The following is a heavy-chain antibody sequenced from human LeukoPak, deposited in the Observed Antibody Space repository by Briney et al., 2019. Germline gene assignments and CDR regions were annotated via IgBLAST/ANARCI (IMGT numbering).Heavy chain of an antibody. J-gene: IGHJ4*02. CDR3: VKGIVVVTVRAFDY. Sequence: GGSLRLSCSASGFTFSSYAMHWVRQAPGKGLEYVSAIRSNGGSTYYADSVKGRFTISRDNSKNTLYLQMSSLRPEDTAVYYCVKGIVVVTVRAFDYWGQGTLVTVSS. D-gene: IGHD2-21*02. CDR2: IRSNGGST. CDR1: GFTFSSYA. V-gene: IGHV3-64D*06.